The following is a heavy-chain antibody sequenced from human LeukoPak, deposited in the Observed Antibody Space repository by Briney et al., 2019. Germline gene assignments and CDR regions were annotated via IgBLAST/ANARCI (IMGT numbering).Heavy chain of an antibody. V-gene: IGHV3-30*02. CDR3: AKDAANYYFDY. CDR2: IRYDGSNK. Sequence: PGGSLRLSCAASGFTFSSYGMHWVRQAPGKGLEWVAFIRYDGSNKYYADSVKGRFTISRDNSKNTLYLQMSSLRAEDTAVYYCAKDAANYYFDYWGQGTLVTVSS. J-gene: IGHJ4*02. CDR1: GFTFSSYG. D-gene: IGHD6-25*01.